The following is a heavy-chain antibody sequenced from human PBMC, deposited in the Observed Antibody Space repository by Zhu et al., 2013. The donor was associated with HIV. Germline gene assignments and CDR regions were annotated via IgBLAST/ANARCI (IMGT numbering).Heavy chain of an antibody. Sequence: EVQLVESGGGLVQPGGSLRLSCAAGFTFSGYWMHWVRQAPGKGLVWVSRINTDGSFTTYADSVKGRFTISRDNAKNTMYLQMISLRAEDTAEYYCARGGGGGSYRFDLWGQGTLVTVSS. D-gene: IGHD2-15*01. CDR1: GFTFSGYW. CDR3: ARGGGGGSYRFDL. V-gene: IGHV3-74*03. CDR2: INTDGSFT. J-gene: IGHJ4*02.